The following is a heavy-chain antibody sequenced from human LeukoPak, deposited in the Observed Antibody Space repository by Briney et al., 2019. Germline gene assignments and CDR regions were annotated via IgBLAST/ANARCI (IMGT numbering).Heavy chain of an antibody. CDR2: INQDGSEK. Sequence: PGGSLRLSCAASGFTFSSYTMNWVRQAPGQGLEWVANINQDGSEKYYLDSAKGRFTISRDNARNSLYLQVNSLRAEDTAVYYCAKEADRSVAGTFFTNYWGQGTLVTVSS. J-gene: IGHJ4*02. CDR1: GFTFSSYT. D-gene: IGHD6-19*01. CDR3: AKEADRSVAGTFFTNY. V-gene: IGHV3-7*01.